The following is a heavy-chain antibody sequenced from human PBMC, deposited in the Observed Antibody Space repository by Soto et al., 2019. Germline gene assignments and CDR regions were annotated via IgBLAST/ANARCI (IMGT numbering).Heavy chain of an antibody. J-gene: IGHJ5*02. CDR2: ISSSGSTI. CDR3: AGFQRPDIVRGWFDP. D-gene: IGHD2-15*01. CDR1: GFTFSDYY. Sequence: QVQLVESGGGLVKPGGSLRLSCAASGFTFSDYYMSWIRQAPGKGLEWVSYISSSGSTIYYADSVKGRFTISRDNAKNALYRQINTLRAEDTALYYCAGFQRPDIVRGWFDPCGQGTLVTVSS. V-gene: IGHV3-11*01.